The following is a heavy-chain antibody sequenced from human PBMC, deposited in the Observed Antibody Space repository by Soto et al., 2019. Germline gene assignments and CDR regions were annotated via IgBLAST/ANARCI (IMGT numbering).Heavy chain of an antibody. D-gene: IGHD6-13*01. CDR1: GGTFNNYA. J-gene: IGHJ4*02. CDR2: IIPTLGKP. Sequence: QVQLVQSGAEVKKPGSSVKVSCKTSGGTFNNYAVTWVRQAPGQGLEWMGGIIPTLGKPNYAQKLQGRVTITADESTITVYMELSSLRSEDTAVYYCATSYGTSWYGDYWGQGTLVTVSS. CDR3: ATSYGTSWYGDY. V-gene: IGHV1-69*01.